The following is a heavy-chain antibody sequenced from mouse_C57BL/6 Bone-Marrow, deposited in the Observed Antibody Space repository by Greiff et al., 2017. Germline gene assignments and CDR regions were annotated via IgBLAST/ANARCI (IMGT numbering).Heavy chain of an antibody. Sequence: EVQRVESGPELVKPGASVKISCKASGYTFTDYYMNWVKQSHGKSLEWIGDINPNNGGTSYNQKFKGKATLTVDKSSSTAYMELRSLTSEDSAVYYCASLYYYGRGEYAMDYWGQGTSVTVSS. J-gene: IGHJ4*01. CDR2: INPNNGGT. CDR3: ASLYYYGRGEYAMDY. V-gene: IGHV1-26*01. D-gene: IGHD1-1*01. CDR1: GYTFTDYY.